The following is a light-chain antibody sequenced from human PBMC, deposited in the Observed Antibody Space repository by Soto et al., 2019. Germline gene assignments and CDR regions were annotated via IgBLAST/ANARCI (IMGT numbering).Light chain of an antibody. V-gene: IGKV1-5*03. J-gene: IGKJ1*01. CDR1: QSISSW. CDR3: QQYHSYPWT. Sequence: DIQMTQSPSTLSASVGVRVTITCRASQSISSWLAWYQQKPGKAPKLLIYTASSLESGVPSRFSGSGSGTEFTLTISSLQPDDFATYYCQQYHSYPWTFGLGTKVEIK. CDR2: TAS.